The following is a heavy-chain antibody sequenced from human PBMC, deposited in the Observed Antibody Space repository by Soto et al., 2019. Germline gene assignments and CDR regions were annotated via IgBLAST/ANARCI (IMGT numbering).Heavy chain of an antibody. CDR2: IIPSSGTA. Sequence: SVKVSCKASGGTFSSYAISWVRQAPGQGLEWMGWIIPSSGTANYAQKFQERVTITTDMSTSTAYMELSSLRSEDTAVYYCAAAPNYDSSGYYPPTLDYWGQGTLVTVSS. D-gene: IGHD3-22*01. J-gene: IGHJ4*02. CDR3: AAAPNYDSSGYYPPTLDY. V-gene: IGHV1-69*05. CDR1: GGTFSSYA.